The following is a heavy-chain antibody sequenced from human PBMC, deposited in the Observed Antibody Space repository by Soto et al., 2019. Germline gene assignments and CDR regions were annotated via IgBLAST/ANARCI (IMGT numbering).Heavy chain of an antibody. V-gene: IGHV3-23*01. CDR1: LFTFSSYP. Sequence: LXLSCAASLFTFSSYPMSWFRQAPRKGLEWVSAISGSGGSTYYADSVKGRFTISRDNSKNTLYLQMNSLRAEDTAVYYFAKVRYSYGDYYGMDVWGQGTTVTVSS. CDR3: AKVRYSYGDYYGMDV. J-gene: IGHJ6*02. CDR2: ISGSGGST. D-gene: IGHD5-18*01.